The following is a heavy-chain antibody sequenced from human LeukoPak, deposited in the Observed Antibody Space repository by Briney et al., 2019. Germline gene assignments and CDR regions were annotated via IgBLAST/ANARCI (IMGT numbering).Heavy chain of an antibody. Sequence: GESLKISCKGSGYSFTSYWIGWVRQMPGKGLEWMGNIYPGDSDTRYSPSFQDQVTISADKSISTAYLQWSSLKASDTAMYYCASPYPREYCSSTSCYFNYWGQGTLVTVSS. CDR2: IYPGDSDT. D-gene: IGHD2-2*01. J-gene: IGHJ4*02. V-gene: IGHV5-51*01. CDR3: ASPYPREYCSSTSCYFNY. CDR1: GYSFTSYW.